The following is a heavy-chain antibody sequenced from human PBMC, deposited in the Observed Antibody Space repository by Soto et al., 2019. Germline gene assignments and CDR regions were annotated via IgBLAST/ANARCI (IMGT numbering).Heavy chain of an antibody. CDR3: AAGDSSGYYGG. CDR2: ITVGTGNT. V-gene: IGHV1-58*01. Sequence: SVKVSCKASGFTFTSSSVQWVRQARGQRLEWIGWITVGTGNTNCAQKFQERVTITRDMSTSTAYMELSNLRSEDTAVYYCAAGDSSGYYGGWGQGTQVTVSS. D-gene: IGHD3-22*01. CDR1: GFTFTSSS. J-gene: IGHJ4*02.